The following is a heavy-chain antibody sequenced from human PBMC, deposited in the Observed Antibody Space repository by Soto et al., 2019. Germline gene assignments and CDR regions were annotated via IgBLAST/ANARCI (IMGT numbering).Heavy chain of an antibody. D-gene: IGHD1-26*01. CDR1: GGSISSGGYS. CDR3: ARGLITGSQYSGGWYYFDS. CDR2: MYHSGST. J-gene: IGHJ4*02. Sequence: SETLSLTCAVSGGSISSGGYSWSWIRQPPGKGLEWIGYMYHSGSTYYNPSLKSRVTISIDRSKNQFSLKLSSVTAADTAVYYCARGLITGSQYSGGWYYFDSWGQGTQVTSPQ. V-gene: IGHV4-30-2*01.